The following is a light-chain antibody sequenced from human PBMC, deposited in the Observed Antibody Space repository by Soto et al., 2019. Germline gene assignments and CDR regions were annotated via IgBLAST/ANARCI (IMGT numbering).Light chain of an antibody. V-gene: IGKV3-15*01. J-gene: IGKJ4*01. Sequence: IVMTQSPGTLSVSPGERATLSCRASQNIGNKVGWYQQKPGQAPRLLIYGASTRATSIPVRFSGSGSGTEFTLTITSLQSEDSATYYCQQSYSTPPLTFGGGTKVEIK. CDR3: QQSYSTPPLT. CDR1: QNIGNK. CDR2: GAS.